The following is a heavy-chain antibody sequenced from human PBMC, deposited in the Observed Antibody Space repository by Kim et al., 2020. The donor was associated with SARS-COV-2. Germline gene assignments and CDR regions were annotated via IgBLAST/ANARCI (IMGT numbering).Heavy chain of an antibody. J-gene: IGHJ4*02. D-gene: IGHD3-10*01. CDR2: IKSKTDGGTT. Sequence: GGSLRLSCAASGFTFSNAWMSWVRQAPGKGLEWVGRIKSKTDGGTTDYAAPVKGRFTISRYDSKNKLYLQMNSLKTEDTAVYYCTTELLSVGDPPFLATGFDYWGQGTLVTVSS. CDR3: TTELLSVGDPPFLATGFDY. V-gene: IGHV3-15*01. CDR1: GFTFSNAW.